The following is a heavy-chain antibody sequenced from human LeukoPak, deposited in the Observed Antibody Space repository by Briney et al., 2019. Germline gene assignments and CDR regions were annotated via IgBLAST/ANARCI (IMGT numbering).Heavy chain of an antibody. CDR3: ARHEGSPYYFDY. J-gene: IGHJ4*02. CDR1: GGSISSSSYY. Sequence: SETLSLTCTVSGGSISSSSYYWGWIRQPPGKGLEWIGSIYYSGSTYYNPSLKSRVTISVDTSKNQFSLKLSSVTAADTAVHYCARHEGSPYYFDYWGQGTLVTVSS. D-gene: IGHD3-10*01. CDR2: IYYSGST. V-gene: IGHV4-39*01.